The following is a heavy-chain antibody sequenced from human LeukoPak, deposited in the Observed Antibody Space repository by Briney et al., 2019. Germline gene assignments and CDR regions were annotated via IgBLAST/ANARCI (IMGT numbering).Heavy chain of an antibody. CDR1: GFTFSSYA. CDR3: AKNEYSSGWSLSWFDP. D-gene: IGHD6-19*01. V-gene: IGHV3-30-3*02. Sequence: PGRSLRLSCAASGFTFSSYAMHWVRQAPGKGPEWVAVISDDGSNTYNADSVRGRFTISRDNSKNTLYLQMNSLRAEDTAVYYCAKNEYSSGWSLSWFDPWGQGTLVTVSS. CDR2: ISDDGSNT. J-gene: IGHJ5*02.